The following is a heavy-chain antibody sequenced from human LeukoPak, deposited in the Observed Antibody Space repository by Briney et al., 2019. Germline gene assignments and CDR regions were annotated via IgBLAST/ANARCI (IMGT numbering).Heavy chain of an antibody. CDR2: ISGYNANT. D-gene: IGHD1-26*01. J-gene: IGHJ4*02. CDR3: ARDSGSSSFDY. Sequence: ASVKVSCKASGYTFSSYGISWMRQAPGQGLEWMGWISGYNANTNYAQKLRGKLTMTTDTSTSTAYMELRSLRSDDTAVYYCARDSGSSSFDYWGQGTLVTVSS. CDR1: GYTFSSYG. V-gene: IGHV1-18*01.